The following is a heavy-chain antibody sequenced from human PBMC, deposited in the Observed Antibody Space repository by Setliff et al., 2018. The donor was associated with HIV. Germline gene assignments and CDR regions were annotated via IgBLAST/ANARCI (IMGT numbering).Heavy chain of an antibody. CDR3: ARAGAATRKAFDI. D-gene: IGHD2-15*01. CDR1: GASISSSSHH. CDR2: IYYTGST. Sequence: SETLSLTCTVSGASISSSSHHWAWIRQPPGKGLEYIGNIYYTGSTHHNPSLESRVATSVDTSKNQFSLKLSSVTAADTAVYYCARAGAATRKAFDIWGQGTMVTVS. V-gene: IGHV4-39*01. J-gene: IGHJ3*02.